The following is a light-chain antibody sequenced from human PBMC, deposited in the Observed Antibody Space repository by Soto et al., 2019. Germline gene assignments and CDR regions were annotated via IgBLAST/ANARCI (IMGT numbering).Light chain of an antibody. V-gene: IGKV1-39*01. J-gene: IGKJ3*01. CDR2: ATS. CDR1: QSIAGY. CDR3: QKSYNNPT. Sequence: DIQMTQSPSSLSASVGERVTITCRASQSIAGYLNWYQQKPGKAPELLIYATSNLQSGFTPRFSGIVSGADFNLTISSLQPEDFATCFCQKSYNNPTCGPGTKVDVK.